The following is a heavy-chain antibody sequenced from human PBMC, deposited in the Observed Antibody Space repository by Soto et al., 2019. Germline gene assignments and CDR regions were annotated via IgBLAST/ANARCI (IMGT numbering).Heavy chain of an antibody. CDR1: GGTFSSYT. CDR3: AREEETVAGLDY. Sequence: QVQLVQSGAEVKKPGSSVKVSCKASGGTFSSYTMSWVRQATRQGLEWMGRIIPILGIANYAQKFQGRVTISADKSTSTAYMELSSLKSEDTAVYYCAREEETVAGLDYWGQGTLVTVSS. V-gene: IGHV1-69*08. D-gene: IGHD6-19*01. J-gene: IGHJ4*02. CDR2: IIPILGIA.